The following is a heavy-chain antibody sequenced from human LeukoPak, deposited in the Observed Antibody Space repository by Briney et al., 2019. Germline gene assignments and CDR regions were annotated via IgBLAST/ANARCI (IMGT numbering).Heavy chain of an antibody. V-gene: IGHV3-48*01. D-gene: IGHD6-19*01. Sequence: GGSLRLSCAASGLTFSSYSMNWVRQAPGKGLKWVSYISASSSTIYYADSVKGRFTISRDNAKNSMFMQMNSLRAEDKAVYYCGKDLVEVGGGKVDWWGEGTLVTVCS. CDR3: GKDLVEVGGGKVDW. CDR1: GLTFSSYS. CDR2: ISASSSTI. J-gene: IGHJ4*02.